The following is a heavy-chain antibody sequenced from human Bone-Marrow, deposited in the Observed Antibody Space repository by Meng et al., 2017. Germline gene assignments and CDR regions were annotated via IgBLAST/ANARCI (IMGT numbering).Heavy chain of an antibody. V-gene: IGHV1-3*01. CDR3: ARDLAYYDSSGYYSTYYSYGMDV. J-gene: IGHJ6*02. CDR2: INACNGNT. D-gene: IGHD3-22*01. Sequence: ASVKVSCKASGYTFTSYAMHWLRHAPGQRRGWMGWINACNGNTKYSQQFQGRVTITTDTSASTAYMALSSLSSEDPAVYYCARDLAYYDSSGYYSTYYSYGMDVWGQGTTVTVSS. CDR1: GYTFTSYA.